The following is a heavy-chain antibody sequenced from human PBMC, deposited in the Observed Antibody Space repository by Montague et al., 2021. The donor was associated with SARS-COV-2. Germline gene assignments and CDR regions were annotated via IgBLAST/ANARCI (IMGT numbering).Heavy chain of an antibody. CDR1: GGSISSNNNY. CDR3: ARSTATFGESHNWFAP. D-gene: IGHD3-10*01. CDR2: IYYSGTT. V-gene: IGHV4-39*01. Sequence: SETLSLTCTVSGGSISSNNNYWGWIRQSAGKGLEWIGSIYYSGTTYYNPSLKSRVTISVDTSKNQLFLRLSSVTATDTSVYYCARSTATFGESHNWFAPWGQGTLVIVSS. J-gene: IGHJ5*02.